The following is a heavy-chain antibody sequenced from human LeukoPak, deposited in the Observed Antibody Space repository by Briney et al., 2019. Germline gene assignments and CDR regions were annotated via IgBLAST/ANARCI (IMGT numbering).Heavy chain of an antibody. J-gene: IGHJ3*02. V-gene: IGHV4-59*11. D-gene: IGHD4-17*01. Sequence: SETLSLTCAVSADSFSSHYWTWIRQPPGKGLEWIGYISYIGSTNYNPSLKSRVTISIDTSKNQFSLKLSSVTAADTAVYYCARDLVTVTKGFDIWGQGAMVSVSS. CDR1: ADSFSSHY. CDR2: ISYIGST. CDR3: ARDLVTVTKGFDI.